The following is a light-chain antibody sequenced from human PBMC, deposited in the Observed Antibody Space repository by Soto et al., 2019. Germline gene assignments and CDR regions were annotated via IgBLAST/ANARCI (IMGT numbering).Light chain of an antibody. CDR1: QSVGNSY. V-gene: IGKV3-20*01. CDR3: QQYDGLPPT. CDR2: GAV. Sequence: EIVLTQSPGTLSLSPGERGTLSCRASQSVGNSYLAWYQQKPGQAPRLLIYGAVSRATGIPDRFSGSGSGTDFTLTISRLEPEDFAVYYCQQYDGLPPTFGQGTKVEIK. J-gene: IGKJ1*01.